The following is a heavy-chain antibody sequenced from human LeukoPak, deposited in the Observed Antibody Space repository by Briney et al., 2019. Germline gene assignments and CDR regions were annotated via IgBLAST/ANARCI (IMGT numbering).Heavy chain of an antibody. Sequence: GGSLRLSCAASGFTFSSYAMHWVRQAPGKGLEWVAVISYDGSNKYYADSVKGRFTISRDNSKNTLYLQMNSLRAEDTAVYYCARGGTQVDAFDIWGQGTMVTVSS. CDR2: ISYDGSNK. D-gene: IGHD3-16*01. CDR1: GFTFSSYA. J-gene: IGHJ3*02. V-gene: IGHV3-30*04. CDR3: ARGGTQVDAFDI.